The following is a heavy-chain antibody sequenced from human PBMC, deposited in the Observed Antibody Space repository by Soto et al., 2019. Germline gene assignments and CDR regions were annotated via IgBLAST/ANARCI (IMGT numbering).Heavy chain of an antibody. D-gene: IGHD5-18*01. CDR3: AREGYSSGFDPFDF. J-gene: IGHJ3*01. V-gene: IGHV1-18*01. CDR1: GSNFRNFG. Sequence: QVQLEQSGDAVKKPGASVKVSCKASGSNFRNFGITWVRQASGLGLEWLGWISGYNGRTSSARNFRDRVVLTTDTATNTAYMELRSLTSDDTAIYYCAREGYSSGFDPFDFWGQGTKVTVSS. CDR2: ISGYNGRT.